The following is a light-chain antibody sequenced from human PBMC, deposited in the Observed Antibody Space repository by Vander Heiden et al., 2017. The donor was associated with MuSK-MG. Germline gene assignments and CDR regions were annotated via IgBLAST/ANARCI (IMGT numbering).Light chain of an antibody. Sequence: DIQMTQSPSSLSASVGDRVTIPCRASQSISSYLNWYQQKPGKAPKLLIYAASSLQSGVPSRFSGSGSGTDFTLTISSLQPEDFATYYCQQSDSTPRYTFGQGTKLXIK. CDR2: AAS. V-gene: IGKV1-39*01. J-gene: IGKJ2*01. CDR1: QSISSY. CDR3: QQSDSTPRYT.